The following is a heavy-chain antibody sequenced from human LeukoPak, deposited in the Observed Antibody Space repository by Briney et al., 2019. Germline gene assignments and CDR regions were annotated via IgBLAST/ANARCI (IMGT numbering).Heavy chain of an antibody. CDR2: IIPIFGTA. D-gene: IGHD2-2*01. V-gene: IGHV1-69*06. CDR1: GGTFSSYA. Sequence: ASVKVSCKASGGTFSSYAISRVRQAPGQGLEWMGGIIPIFGTANYAQKFQGRVTITADKSTSTAYMELSSLRSEDTAVYYCARAPRYCSSTSCSLTLDPWGQGTLVTVSS. CDR3: ARAPRYCSSTSCSLTLDP. J-gene: IGHJ5*02.